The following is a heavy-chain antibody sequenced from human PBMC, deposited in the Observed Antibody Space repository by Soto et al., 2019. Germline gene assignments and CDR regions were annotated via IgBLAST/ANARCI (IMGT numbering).Heavy chain of an antibody. Sequence: QVQLVESGGGVVQPGRSLRLSCVASGFTFSSFGMHWVRQAPGKGLEWVAVIWYDGSNKYYADSVKGRFTISTDNSKNTLYLQMNSLRAEDTAVYYCARWSGDYWGQGTMVTVSS. CDR3: ARWSGDY. J-gene: IGHJ4*02. D-gene: IGHD3-3*01. V-gene: IGHV3-33*01. CDR2: IWYDGSNK. CDR1: GFTFSSFG.